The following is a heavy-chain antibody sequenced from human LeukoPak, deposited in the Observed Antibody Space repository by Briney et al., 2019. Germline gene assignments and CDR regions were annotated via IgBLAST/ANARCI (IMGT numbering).Heavy chain of an antibody. CDR1: GFTFSSVW. J-gene: IGHJ4*02. V-gene: IGHV3-7*01. D-gene: IGHD4-17*01. Sequence: GGSLRLSCAGSGFTFSSVWMTWLRQAPGKGLEWVANINQDGSDKNYVDSVKGRFTISRDNDKNSLYLRMNSLRVEDTAMYYCARKAYGDFDWGQGTLVTVSS. CDR3: ARKAYGDFD. CDR2: INQDGSDK.